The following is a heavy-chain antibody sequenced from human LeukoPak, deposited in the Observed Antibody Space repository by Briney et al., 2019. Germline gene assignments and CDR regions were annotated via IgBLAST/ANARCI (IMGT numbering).Heavy chain of an antibody. CDR3: AKDKGGYYDSSGYHWFDP. J-gene: IGHJ5*02. D-gene: IGHD3-22*01. CDR2: ISWNSGSI. V-gene: IGHV3-9*01. CDR1: GFTFDDYA. Sequence: GGSLRLSCAASGFTFDDYAMHRVRQAPGKGLEWVSGISWNSGSIGYADSVKGRFTISRDNAKNSLYLQMNSLRAEDTALYYCAKDKGGYYDSSGYHWFDPWGQGTLVTVSS.